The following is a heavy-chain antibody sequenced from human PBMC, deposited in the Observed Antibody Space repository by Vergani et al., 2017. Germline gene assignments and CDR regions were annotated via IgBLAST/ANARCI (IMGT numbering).Heavy chain of an antibody. Sequence: QVQLQQWGAGLLKPSETLSLTCAVYGGSFSGYYWSWIRQPPGKGLEWIGEINHSGSTNYNPSLKSRVTISVDTSKNQFSLKLSSVTAADTAVYYCARIGITMVRGGSWFDPWGQGTLVTVSS. D-gene: IGHD3-10*01. J-gene: IGHJ5*02. CDR3: ARIGITMVRGGSWFDP. V-gene: IGHV4-34*01. CDR1: GGSFSGYY. CDR2: INHSGST.